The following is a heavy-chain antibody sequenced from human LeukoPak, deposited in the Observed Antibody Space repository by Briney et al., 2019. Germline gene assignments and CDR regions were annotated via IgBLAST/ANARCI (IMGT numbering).Heavy chain of an antibody. D-gene: IGHD6-19*01. Sequence: GGSLRLSCAASGFTFSSYGMHWVRQAPGKGLEWVAFIRYDGSNKYYADSVKGRFTISRDNSKNTLYLQMNSLRAEDTAVYYCARISIAVAGTVDYWGQGTLVTVSS. V-gene: IGHV3-30*02. CDR2: IRYDGSNK. J-gene: IGHJ4*02. CDR1: GFTFSSYG. CDR3: ARISIAVAGTVDY.